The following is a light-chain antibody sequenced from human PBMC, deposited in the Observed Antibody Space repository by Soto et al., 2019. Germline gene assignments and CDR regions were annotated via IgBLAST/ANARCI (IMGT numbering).Light chain of an antibody. V-gene: IGKV3D-20*02. Sequence: EIVLTPSPGTLSLSPGERATLSCRASQSVSSTSLAWYQQKPGQAPRLLIYDASTRATGSPARFSGSGSCTDVTLTISSLEPEDFAVYYCQQRSNWPPVFGGGTKVDIK. CDR3: QQRSNWPPV. CDR2: DAS. CDR1: QSVSSTS. J-gene: IGKJ4*01.